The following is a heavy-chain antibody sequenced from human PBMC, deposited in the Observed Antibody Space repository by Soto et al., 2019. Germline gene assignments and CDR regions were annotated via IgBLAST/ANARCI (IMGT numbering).Heavy chain of an antibody. Sequence: ASVKVSCKASGYTFSSYYLHWVRQAPGQGLEWVGIINPSDGSTTYAQKFQGRVTMTRDTSTSTVYMELSSLRSEDTAVYYCARHAGDVCQLCPFDCWGHGTLVTVSS. CDR1: GYTFSSYY. V-gene: IGHV1-46*01. CDR2: INPSDGST. CDR3: ARHAGDVCQLCPFDC. J-gene: IGHJ4*01. D-gene: IGHD2-21*01.